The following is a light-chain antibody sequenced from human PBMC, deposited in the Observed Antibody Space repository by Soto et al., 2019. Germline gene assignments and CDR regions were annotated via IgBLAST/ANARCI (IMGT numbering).Light chain of an antibody. Sequence: QSVLTQPASVSGPPGQSITVSCTGTSSDVGGYKYVSWYQHHPGRAPKLMIYEVSNRPSGVSNRFSGSKSGNTASLTTSGLQAEDEADYYCSSYTSSSTLEGVFGTGTKVTVL. V-gene: IGLV2-14*01. CDR1: SSDVGGYKY. J-gene: IGLJ1*01. CDR2: EVS. CDR3: SSYTSSSTLEGV.